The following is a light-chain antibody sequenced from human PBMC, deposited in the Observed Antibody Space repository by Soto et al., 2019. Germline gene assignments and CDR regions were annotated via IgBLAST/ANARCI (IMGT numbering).Light chain of an antibody. Sequence: EIVLTPSPGTLSLSPVERATLSCRASQSVSNNYLAWYQQKPGQAPRLLIYGASSRATGIPDRFSGRGSGTDFTLTISRLEPEDFAVYYCQQYGTSPTTFGQGTKVDIK. CDR3: QQYGTSPTT. V-gene: IGKV3-20*01. J-gene: IGKJ1*01. CDR1: QSVSNNY. CDR2: GAS.